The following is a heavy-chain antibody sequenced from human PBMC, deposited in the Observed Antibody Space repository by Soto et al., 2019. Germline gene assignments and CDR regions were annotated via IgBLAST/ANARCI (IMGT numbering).Heavy chain of an antibody. CDR1: GGSFTNYA. CDR3: ARDDSGFSGSHYIDYFNY. D-gene: IGHD1-26*01. Sequence: GASVKVSCKASGGSFTNYAISWVRQAPGQGLECLGGIIPMLGAANYAQKFQGRVTFTRDTSAGTVYMQLSSLTSEDTAVYYCARDDSGFSGSHYIDYFNYWGQGALVTVSS. J-gene: IGHJ4*02. V-gene: IGHV1-69*10. CDR2: IIPMLGAA.